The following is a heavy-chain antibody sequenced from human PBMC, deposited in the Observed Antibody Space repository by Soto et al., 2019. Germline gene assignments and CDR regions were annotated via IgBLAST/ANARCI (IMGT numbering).Heavy chain of an antibody. V-gene: IGHV3-7*01. CDR3: ARSIAARLNWFDP. J-gene: IGHJ5*02. Sequence: GGSLRHSCAASGVTFSSSAMNWVRQAPGKGLEWVANIKHDGSRTYYVDSVKGRFTISRDNAKNSLYLQMNSLRAEDTAVYYCARSIAARLNWFDPWGQGTLVTVSS. CDR2: IKHDGSRT. CDR1: GVTFSSSA. D-gene: IGHD6-6*01.